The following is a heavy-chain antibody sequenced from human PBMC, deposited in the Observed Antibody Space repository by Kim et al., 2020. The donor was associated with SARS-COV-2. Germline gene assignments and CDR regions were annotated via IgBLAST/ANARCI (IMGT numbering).Heavy chain of an antibody. CDR3: ARDRGIVGATPYYFDY. V-gene: IGHV3-11*06. D-gene: IGHD1-26*01. CDR2: ISSSSSYT. CDR1: GFTFSDYY. J-gene: IGHJ4*02. Sequence: GGSLRLSCAASGFTFSDYYMSWIRQAPGKGLEWVSYISSSSSYTNYADSVKGRFTISRDNAKNSLYLQMNSLRAEDTAVYYCARDRGIVGATPYYFDYWGQGTLVTVSS.